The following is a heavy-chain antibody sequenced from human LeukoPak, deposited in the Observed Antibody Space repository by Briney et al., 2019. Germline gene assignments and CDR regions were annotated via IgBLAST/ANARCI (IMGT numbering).Heavy chain of an antibody. J-gene: IGHJ4*02. Sequence: GGSLRLSCAASGFTFNSYAMHWVRQAPGKGLEWVAVISYDGYDKYYEDSVKGRFTISRDNSKNTLYLQMNSLKTDDTAVYYCATTGGWRGDLRDWGQGTLVTVSS. CDR3: ATTGGWRGDLRD. D-gene: IGHD5/OR15-5a*01. V-gene: IGHV3-30*03. CDR1: GFTFNSYA. CDR2: ISYDGYDK.